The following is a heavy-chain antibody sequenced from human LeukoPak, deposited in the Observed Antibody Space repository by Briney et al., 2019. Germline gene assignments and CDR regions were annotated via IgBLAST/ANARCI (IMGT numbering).Heavy chain of an antibody. Sequence: GASVKVSCKASGGTFSSYAISWVRQAPGQGLEWMGRIIPILGIANYAQKFQGRVTITADKSTSTAYMELSSLRSEDTAVYYCARAGIAAAGTFYWGQGTLVTVSS. CDR3: ARAGIAAAGTFY. CDR1: GGTFSSYA. J-gene: IGHJ4*02. CDR2: IIPILGIA. D-gene: IGHD6-13*01. V-gene: IGHV1-69*04.